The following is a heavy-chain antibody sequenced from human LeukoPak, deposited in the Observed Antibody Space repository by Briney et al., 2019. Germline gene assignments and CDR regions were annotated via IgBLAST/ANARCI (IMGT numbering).Heavy chain of an antibody. Sequence: ASVKVSCKASGYTFTSYDINWVRQATGQGLEWMGWMNPNSGITGYAQKFQGRVTITRNTSISTAYMELSSLRSEDTAVYYCARENGPEGAFDIWGQGTMVTVSS. V-gene: IGHV1-8*03. CDR1: GYTFTSYD. J-gene: IGHJ3*02. D-gene: IGHD1-1*01. CDR2: MNPNSGIT. CDR3: ARENGPEGAFDI.